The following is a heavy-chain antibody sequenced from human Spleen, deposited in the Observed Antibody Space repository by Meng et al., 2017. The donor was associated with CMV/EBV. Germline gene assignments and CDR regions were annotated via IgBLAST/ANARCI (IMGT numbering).Heavy chain of an antibody. CDR3: ARWVAARRYFDY. V-gene: IGHV3-21*01. D-gene: IGHD6-6*01. J-gene: IGHJ4*02. CDR2: ISSSSSYI. CDR1: GFTFSSYS. Sequence: GGSLRLSCAASGFTFSSYSMNWVRQAPGKGLEWVSSISSSSSYIYYADSVKGRFTISRDNAKNSLYLQMNRLRAEDTAVYYCARWVAARRYFDYWGQGTLVTVSS.